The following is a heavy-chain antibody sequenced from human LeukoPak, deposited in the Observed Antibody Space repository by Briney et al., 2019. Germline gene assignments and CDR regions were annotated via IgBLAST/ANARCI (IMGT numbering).Heavy chain of an antibody. CDR3: AKDRSLWFGDSLVGPDAFDI. D-gene: IGHD3-10*01. J-gene: IGHJ3*02. CDR2: ISGTSSNI. CDR1: GLNFRSYA. V-gene: IGHV3-23*01. Sequence: GGSLRLSCVAPGLNFRSYAMTWVRQAPGKGLEWVSSISGTSSNIYYADSVKGRFTISRDNSKNTLSLQMNSLRAEDTALYYCAKDRSLWFGDSLVGPDAFDIWGQGTMVIVSS.